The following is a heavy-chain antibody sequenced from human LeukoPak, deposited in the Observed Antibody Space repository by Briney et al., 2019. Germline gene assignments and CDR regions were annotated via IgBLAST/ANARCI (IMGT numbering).Heavy chain of an antibody. CDR1: GFTFSNYA. CDR3: AKDPDGLWS. D-gene: IGHD4/OR15-4a*01. J-gene: IGHJ5*02. V-gene: IGHV3-23*01. Sequence: GGSLRLSCAASGFTFSNYAMSWVRQAPGKGLEWVSSIGASGTSTYYADSEKGRFTISRDNSKNTLFLQMNNLRDEDTAVYYCAKDPDGLWSWGQGTLVTVSS. CDR2: IGASGTST.